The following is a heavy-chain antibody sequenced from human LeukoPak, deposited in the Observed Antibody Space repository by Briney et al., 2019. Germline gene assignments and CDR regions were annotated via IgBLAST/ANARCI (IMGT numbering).Heavy chain of an antibody. D-gene: IGHD3-22*01. Sequence: GASVKVSCKASGGTFSSYAISWVRQAPGQGLEWMGGFIPVFNTSNYAQKFLGRVTLTTDESASTAYMELSSLRFEDTAVYYCARGTMKNYYDSSAWGQGTLVTVSS. CDR2: FIPVFNTS. J-gene: IGHJ4*02. CDR1: GGTFSSYA. V-gene: IGHV1-69*05. CDR3: ARGTMKNYYDSSA.